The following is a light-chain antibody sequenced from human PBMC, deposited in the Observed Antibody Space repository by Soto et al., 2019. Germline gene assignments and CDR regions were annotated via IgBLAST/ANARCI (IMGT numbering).Light chain of an antibody. Sequence: IQTTQSPSSLSASVGDRVTITCRASQSIGGFLNWYQQKLGKAPKLLIYAASSLQSGVPSRFSGSGSGTEFTLIISSLQSDDFATYYCQQHNGYSERMFGQGTKVDIK. CDR1: QSIGGF. CDR3: QQHNGYSERM. CDR2: AAS. V-gene: IGKV1-39*01. J-gene: IGKJ1*01.